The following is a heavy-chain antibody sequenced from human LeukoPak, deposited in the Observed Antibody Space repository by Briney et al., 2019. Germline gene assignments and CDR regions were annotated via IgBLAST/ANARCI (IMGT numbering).Heavy chain of an antibody. J-gene: IGHJ6*03. CDR2: MNPNSGNT. CDR1: GYTFTSYD. Sequence: GASVKVSCKASGYTFTSYDINWVRQATGQGLEWMGWMNPNSGNTGYAQKFQGRVTMTRNTSISTAYMELSSLRSEDTAVYYCARGIRGTRDHSYYYMDVWGKGTTVTVSS. D-gene: IGHD3-10*01. V-gene: IGHV1-8*01. CDR3: ARGIRGTRDHSYYYMDV.